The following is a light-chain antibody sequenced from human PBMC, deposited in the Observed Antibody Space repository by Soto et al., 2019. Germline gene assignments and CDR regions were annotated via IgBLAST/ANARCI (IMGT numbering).Light chain of an antibody. CDR2: DDS. V-gene: IGLV3-21*02. Sequence: SYELTQPPSVSVAPGQTARITCGGNNIGTKGVHWYQQKPGQAPVLVVFDDSDRPSGIPERFSGSNSGNTATLTIGRVEAGDEADYYCRVWDSSSDHWVFGGGTKLTVL. CDR3: RVWDSSSDHWV. J-gene: IGLJ3*02. CDR1: NIGTKG.